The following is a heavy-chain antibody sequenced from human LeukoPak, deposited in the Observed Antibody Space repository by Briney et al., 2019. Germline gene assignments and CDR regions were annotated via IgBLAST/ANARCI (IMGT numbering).Heavy chain of an antibody. Sequence: PSETLSLTCTVSGYSISSGYYWGWIRQPPGKGLEWIGSIYHSGSTYYNPSLKSRVTISVDTSKNQFSLKLSSVTAADTAVYYCARIHDYGGNPNWYFDLWGRGTLVTVSS. D-gene: IGHD4-23*01. J-gene: IGHJ2*01. CDR2: IYHSGST. V-gene: IGHV4-38-2*02. CDR3: ARIHDYGGNPNWYFDL. CDR1: GYSISSGYY.